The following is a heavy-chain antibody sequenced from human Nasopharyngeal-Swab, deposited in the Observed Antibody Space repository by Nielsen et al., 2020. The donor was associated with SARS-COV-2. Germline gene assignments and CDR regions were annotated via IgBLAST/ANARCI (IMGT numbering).Heavy chain of an antibody. CDR1: GFTFSSYW. V-gene: IGHV3-7*01. D-gene: IGHD3-3*01. J-gene: IGHJ6*02. CDR3: ARHYDFWSGYYNSHFYGMDV. CDR2: ITHDGSAK. Sequence: GESLKISCAASGFTFSSYWMTWVRQAPGKGLEWVANITHDGSAKYYADSVKGRFTISRDNAKSSLHLQMNSLRAEDTAVYYCARHYDFWSGYYNSHFYGMDVWGQGTTVTVSS.